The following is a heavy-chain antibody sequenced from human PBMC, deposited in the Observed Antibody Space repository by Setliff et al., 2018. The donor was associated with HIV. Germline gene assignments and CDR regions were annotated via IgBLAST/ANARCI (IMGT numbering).Heavy chain of an antibody. V-gene: IGHV1-18*04. CDR3: ARKPTGSPSDY. Sequence: ASVKVSCKASGYTFTSFYLHWVRQAPGQGLEWMGWISPYNGNTNYVQKLQGRVTITTDTSTSTAYMELRSLRSDDTALYYCARKPTGSPSDYWGQGTLVTVSS. CDR2: ISPYNGNT. D-gene: IGHD2-2*01. CDR1: GYTFTSFY. J-gene: IGHJ4*02.